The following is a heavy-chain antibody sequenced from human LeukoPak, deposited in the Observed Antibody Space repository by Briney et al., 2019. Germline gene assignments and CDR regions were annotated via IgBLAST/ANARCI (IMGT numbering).Heavy chain of an antibody. J-gene: IGHJ4*02. CDR2: ISSSSSYI. Sequence: RGGSLRLSCAASGFTFSSYSMNWVRPAPGKGLEWVSSISSSSSYIYYADSVKGRFTISRDNAKNSLYLQMNSLRAEDTAVYYCAVLVPAAPPDYWGQGTLVTVSS. CDR1: GFTFSSYS. D-gene: IGHD2-2*01. CDR3: AVLVPAAPPDY. V-gene: IGHV3-21*01.